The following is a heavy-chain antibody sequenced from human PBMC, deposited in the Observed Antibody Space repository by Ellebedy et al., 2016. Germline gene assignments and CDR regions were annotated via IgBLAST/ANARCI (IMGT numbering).Heavy chain of an antibody. V-gene: IGHV4-39*01. CDR1: GGSISSSSYY. Sequence: SETLSLTXTVSGGSISSSSYYWGWIRQPPGKGLEWIGSIYYSGSTYYNPSLKSRVTISVDTSKNQFSLKLSSVTAADTAVYYCAGIVPTRREYYFDYWGQGTLVTVSS. CDR2: IYYSGST. CDR3: AGIVPTRREYYFDY. D-gene: IGHD1-26*01. J-gene: IGHJ4*02.